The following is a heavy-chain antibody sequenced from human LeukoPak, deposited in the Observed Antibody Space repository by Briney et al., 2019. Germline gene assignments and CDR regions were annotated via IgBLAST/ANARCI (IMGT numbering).Heavy chain of an antibody. CDR1: GYSISSGYY. J-gene: IGHJ4*02. CDR2: IYHSGST. D-gene: IGHD2-21*01. CDR3: ARHVNDVAYCGGDCYYFDY. V-gene: IGHV4-38-2*01. Sequence: SETLSLTCAVSGYSISSGYYWGWIRQPPGKGLEWIGSIYHSGSTYYNPSLKSRVTISVDTSKNQFSLKLSSVTAADTAVYYCARHVNDVAYCGGDCYYFDYWGQGTLVTVSS.